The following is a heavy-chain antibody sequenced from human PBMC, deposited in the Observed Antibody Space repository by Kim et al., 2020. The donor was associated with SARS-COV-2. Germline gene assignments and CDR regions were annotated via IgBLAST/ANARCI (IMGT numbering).Heavy chain of an antibody. J-gene: IGHJ4*02. D-gene: IGHD3-9*01. CDR3: ARGGQGYDILTGDPPGFDY. V-gene: IGHV3-64*01. Sequence: GRFTISRDNSKNTLYLQMGSLRAEDMAVYYCARGGQGYDILTGDPPGFDYWGQGTLVTVSS.